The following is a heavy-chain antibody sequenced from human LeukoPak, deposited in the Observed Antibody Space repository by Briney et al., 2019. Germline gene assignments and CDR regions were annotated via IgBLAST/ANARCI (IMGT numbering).Heavy chain of an antibody. CDR2: INHSGST. D-gene: IGHD5-18*01. J-gene: IGHJ4*02. CDR3: ARSGYSYGYRVSDY. Sequence: SSETLSLTCAVYGGSFSGYYWSWIRQPPGKGLEWIGEINHSGSTNYNPSLKSRVTISVDTSKNQFSLKLSSVTAADTAVYYCARSGYSYGYRVSDYWGQGTLVTVSS. V-gene: IGHV4-34*01. CDR1: GGSFSGYY.